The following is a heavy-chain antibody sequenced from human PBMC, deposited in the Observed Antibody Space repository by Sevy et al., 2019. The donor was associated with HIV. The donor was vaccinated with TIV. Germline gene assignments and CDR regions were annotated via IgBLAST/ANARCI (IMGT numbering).Heavy chain of an antibody. Sequence: GGSLRLSCAASGFTFSSYSMNWVRQAPGKGLEWVSSISSSSSYIYYADSVKGRFTISRDKANNSLYLQRNSLRAEDKGVVYGGGGGARELIFDYWGQGTLVTVSS. CDR2: ISSSSSYI. J-gene: IGHJ4*02. D-gene: IGHD1-26*01. CDR3: GGGGARELIFDY. V-gene: IGHV3-21*01. CDR1: GFTFSSYS.